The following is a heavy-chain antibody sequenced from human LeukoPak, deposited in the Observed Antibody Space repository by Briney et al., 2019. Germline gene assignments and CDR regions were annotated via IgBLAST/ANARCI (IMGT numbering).Heavy chain of an antibody. CDR2: IHNVGFT. CDR3: ASETDYSHPNWFDP. CDR1: GGSISSRYW. V-gene: IGHV4-4*02. Sequence: SETLSLTCTVSGGSISSRYWWSWVRQPPGKGLEWIGQIHNVGFTKYNPSLKSRVTISVDKSKNHFSLKLNSVTAADTALYYCASETDYSHPNWFDPWGQGILVTVSS. D-gene: IGHD4-11*01. J-gene: IGHJ5*02.